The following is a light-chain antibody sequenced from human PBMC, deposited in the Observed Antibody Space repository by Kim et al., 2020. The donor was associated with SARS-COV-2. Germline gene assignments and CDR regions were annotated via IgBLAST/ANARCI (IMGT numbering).Light chain of an antibody. CDR3: YSAADNNLRV. CDR2: KDS. J-gene: IGLJ3*02. V-gene: IGLV3-27*01. CDR1: VLAKKY. Sequence: VSPGQTARITCSGDVLAKKYARWFQQKPGQAPVLVIYKDSERPPGIPERFSGSSSGTTVTLTISGAQVEDEADYYCYSAADNNLRVFGGGTKLTVL.